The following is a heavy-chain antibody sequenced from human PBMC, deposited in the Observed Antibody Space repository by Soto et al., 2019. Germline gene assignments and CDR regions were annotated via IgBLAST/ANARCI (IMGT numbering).Heavy chain of an antibody. CDR3: ARDRVSSSSAGYYCMDV. CDR2: IIPIFGTA. CDR1: GGTFSSYA. J-gene: IGHJ6*02. V-gene: IGHV1-69*01. Sequence: QVQLVQSGAEVKKPGSSVKVSCKASGGTFSSYAISWVRQAPGQGLEWMGGIIPIFGTANYAQKFQGRVTITADESTSTAYMELSSLRSEDTAVYYCARDRVSSSSAGYYCMDVWGQGTTVTVSS. D-gene: IGHD6-6*01.